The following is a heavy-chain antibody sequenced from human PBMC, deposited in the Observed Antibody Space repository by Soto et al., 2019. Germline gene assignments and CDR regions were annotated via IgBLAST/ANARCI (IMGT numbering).Heavy chain of an antibody. J-gene: IGHJ6*02. CDR3: ARGYSYGYFSYYYYGMDV. CDR2: IYYSGST. V-gene: IGHV4-39*01. D-gene: IGHD5-18*01. CDR1: GGSISSSSYY. Sequence: SETLSLTCTVSGGSISSSSYYWGWIRQPPGKGLEWIGSIYYSGSTYYNPSLKSRVTISVDTSKNQFSLKLNSVTAADTAVYYCARGYSYGYFSYYYYGMDVWGQGPTVTASS.